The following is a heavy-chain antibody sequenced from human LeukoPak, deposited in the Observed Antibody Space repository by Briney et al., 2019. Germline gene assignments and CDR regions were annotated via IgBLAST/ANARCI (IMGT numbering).Heavy chain of an antibody. J-gene: IGHJ3*02. V-gene: IGHV3-21*01. CDR1: GFTFSSYS. CDR3: ARASSKQLAGYLPDGFDI. CDR2: ISSSGTYV. Sequence: GGSLRLSCAASGFTFSSYSMNWVRQAPGKGLEWVSSISSSGTYVYYADSVKGRFTISRDNAKNSLSLQMNSLRADDAAVYYCARASSKQLAGYLPDGFDIWGQGTMGTVSS. D-gene: IGHD3-9*01.